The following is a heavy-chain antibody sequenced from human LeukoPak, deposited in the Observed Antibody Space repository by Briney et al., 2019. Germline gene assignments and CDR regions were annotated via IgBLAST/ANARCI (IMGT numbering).Heavy chain of an antibody. J-gene: IGHJ4*02. D-gene: IGHD3-10*01. Sequence: GGSLRLSCAASGFTFDDYAMHWVRQAPGKGLEWVSGISWNSGSIGYADSVKGRFTISRDNAKNSLYLQMNSLRAEDTAVYYCARIPTYGSGSYSFDYWGQGTLVTVSS. CDR3: ARIPTYGSGSYSFDY. CDR2: ISWNSGSI. CDR1: GFTFDDYA. V-gene: IGHV3-9*01.